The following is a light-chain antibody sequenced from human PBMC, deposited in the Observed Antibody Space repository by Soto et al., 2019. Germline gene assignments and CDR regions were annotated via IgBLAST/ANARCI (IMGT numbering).Light chain of an antibody. CDR1: QSVSSY. CDR2: DAS. J-gene: IGKJ1*01. CDR3: QQYNNWPPWT. Sequence: EIVLTQSPATLSLSPGERATLSCWASQSVSSYLAWYQHKPGQAPRLLIYDASTRATGIPDRFSGSGSETEFTLTISSLQSEDYAIYYCQQYNNWPPWTFGQGTKVDIK. V-gene: IGKV3-15*01.